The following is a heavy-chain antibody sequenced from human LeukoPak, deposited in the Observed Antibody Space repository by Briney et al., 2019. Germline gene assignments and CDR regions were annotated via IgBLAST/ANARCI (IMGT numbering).Heavy chain of an antibody. Sequence: ASVKVSFKASGYTFTSYGISWVRQAPGQGLEWMGWISAYNGNTNYAQKLQGRVTMTTDTSTSTAYMELRSLRSDDTAVYYCARWTVVPAAGYYYYYGMDVWGQGTTVTVSS. CDR1: GYTFTSYG. CDR2: ISAYNGNT. V-gene: IGHV1-18*01. CDR3: ARWTVVPAAGYYYYYGMDV. D-gene: IGHD2-2*01. J-gene: IGHJ6*02.